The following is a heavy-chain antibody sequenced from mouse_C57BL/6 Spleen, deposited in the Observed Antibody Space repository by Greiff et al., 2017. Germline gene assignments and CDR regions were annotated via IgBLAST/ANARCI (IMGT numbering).Heavy chain of an antibody. CDR2: INPSSGYT. CDR1: GYTFTSYW. V-gene: IGHV1-7*01. CDR3: ARSDFGVYYGSSYAMDY. D-gene: IGHD1-1*01. J-gene: IGHJ4*01. Sequence: QVQLQQSGAELAKPGASVKLSCKASGYTFTSYWMHWVKQRPGQGLEWIGYINPSSGYTKYNQKFKDKATLTADKSSSTAYMQLSSLTYEDSAVDYCARSDFGVYYGSSYAMDYWGQGTSVTVSS.